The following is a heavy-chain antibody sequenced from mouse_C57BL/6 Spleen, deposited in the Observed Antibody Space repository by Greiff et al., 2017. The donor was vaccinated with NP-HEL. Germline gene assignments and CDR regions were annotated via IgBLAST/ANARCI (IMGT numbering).Heavy chain of an antibody. D-gene: IGHD2-4*01. CDR2: IYPRSGNT. J-gene: IGHJ4*01. V-gene: IGHV1-81*01. CDR3: ARSGDYGGYYYAMGY. Sequence: QVQLQQSGAELARPGASVKLSCKASGYTFTSYGISWVKQRTGQGLEWIGEIYPRSGNTYYNEKFKGKATLTADKSSSTAYMELRSLTSEDSAVYFCARSGDYGGYYYAMGYWGKGASVTVAS. CDR1: GYTFTSYG.